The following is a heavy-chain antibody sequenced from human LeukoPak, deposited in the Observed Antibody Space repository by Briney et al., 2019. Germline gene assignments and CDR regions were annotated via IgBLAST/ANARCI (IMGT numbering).Heavy chain of an antibody. V-gene: IGHV3-20*04. Sequence: RPGGSLRLSCAASGFTFGDFGMSWVRQVPGKGLEWVSGITWNGGSTGYADSVKGRFTISRDNAKNSLYLQMNSLRAEDTALYYCARDPYSGPYGNYYYYYMDVWGKGTTVTISS. D-gene: IGHD1-26*01. J-gene: IGHJ6*03. CDR1: GFTFGDFG. CDR3: ARDPYSGPYGNYYYYYMDV. CDR2: ITWNGGST.